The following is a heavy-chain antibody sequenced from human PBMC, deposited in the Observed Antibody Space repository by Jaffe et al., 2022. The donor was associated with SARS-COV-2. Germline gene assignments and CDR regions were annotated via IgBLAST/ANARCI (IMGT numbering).Heavy chain of an antibody. V-gene: IGHV4-34*01. CDR1: GGSFSGYY. CDR2: INHSGST. D-gene: IGHD2-21*02. J-gene: IGHJ5*02. Sequence: QVQLQQWGAGLLKPSETLSLTCAVYGGSFSGYYWSWIRQPPGKGLEWIGEINHSGSTNYNPSLKSRVTISVDTSKNQFSLKLSSVTAADTAVYYCARTSGYEYIVVVTAIRNRWFDPWGQGTLVTVSS. CDR3: ARTSGYEYIVVVTAIRNRWFDP.